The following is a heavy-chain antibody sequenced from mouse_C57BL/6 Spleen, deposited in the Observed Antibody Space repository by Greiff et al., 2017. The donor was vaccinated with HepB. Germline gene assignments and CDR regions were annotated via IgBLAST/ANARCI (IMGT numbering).Heavy chain of an antibody. Sequence: VQLQQSGAELVRPGASVKLSCTASGFNIKDYYMHWVKQRPEQGLEWIGRIDPEDGDTEYAQKFQGKATMTADTSSNTAYMQLSSLTSEDTAVYYCTRLYYYVSSPWYFDVWGTGTTVTVSS. D-gene: IGHD1-1*01. J-gene: IGHJ1*03. CDR1: GFNIKDYY. CDR2: IDPEDGDT. V-gene: IGHV14-1*01. CDR3: TRLYYYVSSPWYFDV.